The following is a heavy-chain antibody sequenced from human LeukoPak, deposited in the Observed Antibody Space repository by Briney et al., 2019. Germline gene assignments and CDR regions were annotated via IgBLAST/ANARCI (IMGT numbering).Heavy chain of an antibody. Sequence: GSLRLSCAASGFTFSSYGIHWVRQTPGKGLEWVAFIRSDGNKQNYADSVKGRFTISRDNSKNTVYLRMDSLRTEDTAVYYCAKDDPFFDYWGQGILVTVSS. CDR1: GFTFSSYG. CDR2: IRSDGNKQ. CDR3: AKDDPFFDY. V-gene: IGHV3-30*02. J-gene: IGHJ4*02.